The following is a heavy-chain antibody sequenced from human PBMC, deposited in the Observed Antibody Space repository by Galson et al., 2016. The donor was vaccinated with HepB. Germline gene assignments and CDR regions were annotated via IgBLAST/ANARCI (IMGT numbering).Heavy chain of an antibody. J-gene: IGHJ4*02. Sequence: SVKVSCKASGYIFYSYGMTWVRQAPGQGLEWVGWISIHGGKTNYAQKFQGRVNITTDMSTSTAYLELRRLTLDDTAVYYCARGHLDGDFRGQGTLVTVSS. V-gene: IGHV1-18*04. CDR1: GYIFYSYG. CDR2: ISIHGGKT. CDR3: ARGHLDGDF.